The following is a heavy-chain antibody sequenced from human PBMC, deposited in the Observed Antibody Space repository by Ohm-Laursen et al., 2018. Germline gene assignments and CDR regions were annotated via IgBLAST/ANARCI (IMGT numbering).Heavy chain of an antibody. J-gene: IGHJ3*02. D-gene: IGHD1-14*01. CDR1: GFTFTAYP. CDR2: ITNSGDFI. V-gene: IGHV3-11*04. CDR3: TRDGPLGRRALDI. Sequence: SLRLSCAASGFTFTAYPMTWVRQAPGKGPEWIAYITNSGDFIQYADSVRGRFTISRDNAKRSLYLQTDSLRVEDTAVYYCTRDGPLGRRALDIWGQGTLVTVSS.